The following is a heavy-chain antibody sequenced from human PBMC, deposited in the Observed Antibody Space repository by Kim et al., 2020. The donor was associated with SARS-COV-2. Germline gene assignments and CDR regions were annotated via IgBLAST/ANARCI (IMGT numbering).Heavy chain of an antibody. Sequence: GGSLRLSCAASGFTFSSYGMHWVRQAPGKGLEWVAVISYDGSNKYYADSVKGRFTISRDNSKNTLYLQMNSLRAEDTAVYYCAKEAHYGSYYFDYWGQGTLVTVSS. CDR2: ISYDGSNK. V-gene: IGHV3-30*18. J-gene: IGHJ4*02. D-gene: IGHD3-10*01. CDR1: GFTFSSYG. CDR3: AKEAHYGSYYFDY.